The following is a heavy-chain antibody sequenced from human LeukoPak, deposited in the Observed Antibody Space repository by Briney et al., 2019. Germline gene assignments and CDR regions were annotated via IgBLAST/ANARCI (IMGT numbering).Heavy chain of an antibody. J-gene: IGHJ6*03. D-gene: IGHD6-13*01. CDR3: ARVIAAAGTGWNYYYHMDV. CDR2: IYTSGST. V-gene: IGHV4-4*07. Sequence: PSETLSLTCTVSGGSISSYYWSWIRQPAGKGLEWIGRIYTSGSTNYNPSLKSRVTISVDKSKNQFSLKLSSVTAADTAVYYCARVIAAAGTGWNYYYHMDVWGKGTTVTVSS. CDR1: GGSISSYY.